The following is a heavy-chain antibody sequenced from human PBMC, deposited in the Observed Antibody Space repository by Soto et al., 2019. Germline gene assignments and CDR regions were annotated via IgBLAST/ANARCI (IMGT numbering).Heavy chain of an antibody. CDR3: ARHRLRYFDY. V-gene: IGHV4-59*01. D-gene: IGHD3-9*01. Sequence: QVQLQESGPGLVKPSETLSLTCTVSGGSISSYYWSWIRQPPGKGLEWIGYIYYSGSTNYNPSLKSRVTISVDPSKNQFSLKLSSVTAADTAVYYCARHRLRYFDYWGQGTLVTVSS. CDR2: IYYSGST. J-gene: IGHJ4*02. CDR1: GGSISSYY.